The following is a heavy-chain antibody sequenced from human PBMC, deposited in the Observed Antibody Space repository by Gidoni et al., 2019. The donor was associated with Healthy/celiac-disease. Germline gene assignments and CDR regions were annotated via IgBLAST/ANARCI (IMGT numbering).Heavy chain of an antibody. CDR3: AKGGIGSSGFDAFDI. Sequence: EVQLLESGGGLVQPGGALRLSCAASGFNFSSYAMSWVRQAPGKGLEWVSAISGSGGSTYYADSVKGRFTISRDNSKNTLYLQMNSLRAEDTAVYYCAKGGIGSSGFDAFDIWGQGTMVTVSS. D-gene: IGHD6-19*01. CDR1: GFNFSSYA. V-gene: IGHV3-23*01. CDR2: ISGSGGST. J-gene: IGHJ3*02.